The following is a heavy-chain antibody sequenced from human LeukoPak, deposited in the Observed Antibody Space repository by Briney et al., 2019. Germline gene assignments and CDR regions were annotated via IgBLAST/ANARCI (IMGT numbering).Heavy chain of an antibody. V-gene: IGHV4-39*07. D-gene: IGHD6-13*01. CDR2: IYYSGST. Sequence: SETLSLTCTVSGGSISSSSYYWGWIRQPPGKGLEWIGSIYYSGSTYYNPPLKSRVTISVDTSKNQFSLKLSSVTAADTAMYYCAREGAAGSYYFDYWGQGTLVTVSS. CDR3: AREGAAGSYYFDY. J-gene: IGHJ4*02. CDR1: GGSISSSSYY.